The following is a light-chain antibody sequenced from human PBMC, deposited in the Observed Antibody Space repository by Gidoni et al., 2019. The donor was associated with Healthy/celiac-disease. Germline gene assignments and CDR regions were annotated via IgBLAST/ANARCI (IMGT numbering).Light chain of an antibody. V-gene: IGKV1-39*01. CDR1: QSISSY. Sequence: DIQMTQSPSSLSASVGDRVTITCRASQSISSYLNWYQQKPGKAPKLLIYAASSLQSGVPSRFSGSGSGTDFTLTISSLQPEDFATYYCQQRYSTPPVTFGPXTKVDIK. J-gene: IGKJ3*01. CDR3: QQRYSTPPVT. CDR2: AAS.